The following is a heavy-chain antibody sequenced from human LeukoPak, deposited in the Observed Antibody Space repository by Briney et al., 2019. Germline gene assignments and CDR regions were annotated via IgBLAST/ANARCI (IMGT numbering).Heavy chain of an antibody. CDR3: ARDRYYAFDI. J-gene: IGHJ3*02. Sequence: AGSLRLSCAASGFPFSSYSMNWVRQAPGKGLEWLSYISSSGSTMYHANSVKGRFNMSRDNAKKSLYLQMNSLRDEDTAVYYCARDRYYAFDIWGQGTMVTVSS. CDR2: ISSSGSTM. D-gene: IGHD3-9*01. CDR1: GFPFSSYS. V-gene: IGHV3-48*02.